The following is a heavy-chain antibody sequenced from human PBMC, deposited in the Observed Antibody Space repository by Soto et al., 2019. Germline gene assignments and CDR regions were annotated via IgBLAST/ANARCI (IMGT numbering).Heavy chain of an antibody. D-gene: IGHD2-15*01. CDR3: SGNFCF. CDR2: IWNDGSNS. J-gene: IGHJ4*02. Sequence: QVQLVESGGGVVQPGRSLRLSCAASGFTFSNYGMHWVRQAPGKGLEWMAVIWNDGSNSYYADSVKGRFTISRDNSKNTLDLEMESLRVEDTAVYYCSGNFCFWGQGTLVTVSS. V-gene: IGHV3-33*01. CDR1: GFTFSNYG.